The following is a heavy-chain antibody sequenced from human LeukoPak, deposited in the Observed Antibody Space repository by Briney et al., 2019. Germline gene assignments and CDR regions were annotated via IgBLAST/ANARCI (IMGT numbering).Heavy chain of an antibody. CDR2: INPSGGST. CDR1: GYTFTSYY. D-gene: IGHD2-15*01. J-gene: IGHJ5*02. Sequence: ASVKVSCKASGYTFTSYYMHWVRQAPGQGLEWMGIINPSGGSTSYAQKFQGRVTMTRDTSTSTVYMELSSLRSKDTAVYYCARRWYCSGGSCLFDPWGQGTLVTVSS. V-gene: IGHV1-46*01. CDR3: ARRWYCSGGSCLFDP.